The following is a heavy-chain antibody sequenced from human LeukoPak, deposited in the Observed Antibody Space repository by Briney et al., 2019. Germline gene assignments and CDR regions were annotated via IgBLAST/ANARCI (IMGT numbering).Heavy chain of an antibody. CDR3: AKARGYGTPFFDY. Sequence: GGSLRLSCAASGFTFSSYGMHWVRQAPGKGLEWVAVISYDGSNKYYADSVKGRFTISRDNSKNTLYLQMNSLRAEDTAVYYCAKARGYGTPFFDYWGQGTLVTVSS. J-gene: IGHJ4*02. CDR1: GFTFSSYG. V-gene: IGHV3-30*18. D-gene: IGHD5-12*01. CDR2: ISYDGSNK.